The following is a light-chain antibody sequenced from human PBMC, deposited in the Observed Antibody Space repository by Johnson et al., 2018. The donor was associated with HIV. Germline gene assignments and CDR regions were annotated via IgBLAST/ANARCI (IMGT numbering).Light chain of an antibody. CDR2: EDN. Sequence: QPALTQPPSVSAAPGQTVNISCSGNVSNIESYFVSWYQQLPGAAPTLLIYEDNKRPSGIPDRFSGSKSGATATLGITGLQTGDEADYYCGIWDASLSPLYVFGSGTTITVL. V-gene: IGLV1-51*02. J-gene: IGLJ1*01. CDR1: VSNIESYF. CDR3: GIWDASLSPLYV.